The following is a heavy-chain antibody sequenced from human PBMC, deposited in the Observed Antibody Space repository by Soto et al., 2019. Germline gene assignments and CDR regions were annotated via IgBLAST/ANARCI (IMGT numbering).Heavy chain of an antibody. CDR3: AREAYCGGDCYSDY. Sequence: ESGGGVVQPGRSLRLSCAASGFTFSSYAMHWVRQAPGKGLEWVAVISYDGSNKYYADSVKGRFTISRDNSKNTLYLQMNSLRAEDTAVYYCAREAYCGGDCYSDYWGQGTLVTVSS. J-gene: IGHJ4*02. CDR1: GFTFSSYA. V-gene: IGHV3-30-3*01. CDR2: ISYDGSNK. D-gene: IGHD2-21*02.